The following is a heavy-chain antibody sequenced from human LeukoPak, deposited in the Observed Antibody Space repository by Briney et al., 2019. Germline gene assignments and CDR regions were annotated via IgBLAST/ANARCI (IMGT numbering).Heavy chain of an antibody. CDR1: GGSFSDYY. V-gene: IGHV4-34*01. CDR2: INHSGNT. D-gene: IGHD6-13*01. J-gene: IGHJ4*02. CDR3: ARGYSSSWYD. Sequence: TSETLSLTCAVYGGSFSDYYWCWIRQPPGKGLEWIGEINHSGNTNYNPSLKSRVTISVDTSKNQFSLKLTSVTAADTAVYYCARGYSSSWYDWGQGTLVTVSS.